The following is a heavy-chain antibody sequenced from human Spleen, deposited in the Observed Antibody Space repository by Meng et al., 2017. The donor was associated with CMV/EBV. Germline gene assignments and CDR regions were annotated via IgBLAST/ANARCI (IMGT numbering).Heavy chain of an antibody. V-gene: IGHV5-51*01. CDR3: IRGGDWFDP. Sequence: IACKGSGYPCKGRVIGWGRQRPGKGLEWMGLIYPGDSDTRYSPSIQGQVTISVDNFISTAYLHWSSRKASDTAVYYCIRGGDWFDPWGQGTLVTVSS. J-gene: IGHJ5*02. CDR1: GYPCKGRV. CDR2: IYPGDSDT.